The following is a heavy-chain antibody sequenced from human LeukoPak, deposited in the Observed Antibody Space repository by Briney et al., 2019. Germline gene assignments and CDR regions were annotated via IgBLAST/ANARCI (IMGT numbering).Heavy chain of an antibody. CDR1: GGTFSSYA. Sequence: SVKVSCKASGGTFSSYAISWVRQAPGQGLEWMGRIIPIFGIANYAQKFQGRVTITADKSTSTAYMELSSLRSEDTAVYYCARSYYDSSGYYTPLGYLGQGTLVTVSS. J-gene: IGHJ4*02. D-gene: IGHD3-22*01. V-gene: IGHV1-69*04. CDR3: ARSYYDSSGYYTPLGY. CDR2: IIPIFGIA.